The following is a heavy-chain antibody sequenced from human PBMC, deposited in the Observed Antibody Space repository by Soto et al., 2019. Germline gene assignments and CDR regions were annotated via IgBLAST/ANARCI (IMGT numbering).Heavy chain of an antibody. J-gene: IGHJ5*02. CDR2: ISAYDGNT. CDR1: GYSFSSYG. D-gene: IGHD2-2*01. V-gene: IGHV1-18*01. Sequence: ASVKVSCKASGYSFSSYGVIWVRQAPGQGLEWMGWISAYDGNTNYAQKFQGRVTMTTDTSTSTAFMELRSLRSDDTAVYYCARDRAPYCRSTSCYYWFDPWGQGTLVTVSS. CDR3: ARDRAPYCRSTSCYYWFDP.